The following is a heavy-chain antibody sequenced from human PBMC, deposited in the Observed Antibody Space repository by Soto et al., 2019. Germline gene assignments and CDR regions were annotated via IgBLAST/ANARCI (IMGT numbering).Heavy chain of an antibody. CDR3: ARDGDYLASGSPPRLSS. CDR2: IYYSGST. Sequence: QVHLQESGPGLVKPSETLSLTCTVSGGSITSGGYCWTWIRQHPVKGLEWMGHIYYSGSTSYNPSLKSRITMSIVTSRNQSSLKLTSVTAADTAVYYWARDGDYLASGSPPRLSSWGQGTLVTVSS. J-gene: IGHJ4*02. V-gene: IGHV4-31*03. D-gene: IGHD3-10*01. CDR1: GGSITSGGYC.